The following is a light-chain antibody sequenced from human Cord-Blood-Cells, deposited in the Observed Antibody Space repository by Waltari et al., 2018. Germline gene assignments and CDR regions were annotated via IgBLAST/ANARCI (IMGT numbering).Light chain of an antibody. J-gene: IGLJ1*01. CDR3: NSRDSSGNHYV. CDR2: GKN. CDR1: SLRSYY. V-gene: IGLV3-19*01. Sequence: SSELTQDTAVSVALGQTVRITCQGDSLRSYYASWYQQKPVQAPVLVIYGKNNRPSVIPDRFSGSSSGNTASLTITGAQAEDEADYYCNSRDSSGNHYVFGTGTKVTVL.